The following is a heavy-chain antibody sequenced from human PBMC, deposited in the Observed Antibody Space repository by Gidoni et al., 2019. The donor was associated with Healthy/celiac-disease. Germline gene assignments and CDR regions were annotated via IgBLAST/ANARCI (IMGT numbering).Heavy chain of an antibody. D-gene: IGHD3-10*01. Sequence: QVQLVQSGAEVKKPGASVKVSCKDSGYTFTGYYMNWVRQAPGQGLEWMGWINPNSGGTNYAQKFQGRVTMTRDTSISTASLELSRLRSDDTAVYYCARGGLYGITMVRGVMNFDYWGQGTLVTVSS. CDR3: ARGGLYGITMVRGVMNFDY. CDR1: GYTFTGYY. V-gene: IGHV1-2*02. CDR2: INPNSGGT. J-gene: IGHJ4*02.